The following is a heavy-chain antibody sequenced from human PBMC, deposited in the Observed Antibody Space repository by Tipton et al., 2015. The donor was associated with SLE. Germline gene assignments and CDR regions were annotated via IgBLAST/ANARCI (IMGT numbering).Heavy chain of an antibody. V-gene: IGHV4-34*01. CDR3: ARGRWSGYYWGWFDP. CDR2: INHSGST. Sequence: TLSLTCAVYGGSFSGYYWSWIRQPPGKWLEWIGEINHSGSTNYNPSLKSRVTISVDTSKNQFSLKLSSVTAADTAVYYCARGRWSGYYWGWFDPWGQGTLVTVSS. D-gene: IGHD3-3*01. CDR1: GGSFSGYY. J-gene: IGHJ5*02.